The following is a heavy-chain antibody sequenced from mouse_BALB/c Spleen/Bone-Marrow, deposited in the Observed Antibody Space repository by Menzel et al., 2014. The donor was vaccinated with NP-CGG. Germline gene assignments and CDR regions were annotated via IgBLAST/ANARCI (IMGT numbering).Heavy chain of an antibody. CDR2: INPGDGDT. Sequence: VQGVESGAELARPGASVKLSCKASGYTLTSYWMQWVKQRPGQGLEWIGAINPGDGDTRYTQKFKGKATLTADKSSSTAYMQLSSLASEDSAVYYCARTTMITTGGYYAMDYWGQGTSVTVSS. D-gene: IGHD2-4*01. V-gene: IGHV1-87*01. CDR3: ARTTMITTGGYYAMDY. J-gene: IGHJ4*01. CDR1: GYTLTSYW.